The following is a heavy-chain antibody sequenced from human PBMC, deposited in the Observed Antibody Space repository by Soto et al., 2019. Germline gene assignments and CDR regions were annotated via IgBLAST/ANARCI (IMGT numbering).Heavy chain of an antibody. Sequence: QITLKESGPTLVKPTQTLTLTCTCSGFSVSSNGVGVGWIRQPPGQALEWLALIYWDDDKRYSPSLRSRLTITKDTSKNRVVLTMTNMDPVDTATYYCALFPLGKGSGTPWVDPWGQGTLVTVSS. CDR2: IYWDDDK. CDR3: ALFPLGKGSGTPWVDP. D-gene: IGHD3-10*01. J-gene: IGHJ5*02. CDR1: GFSVSSNGVG. V-gene: IGHV2-5*02.